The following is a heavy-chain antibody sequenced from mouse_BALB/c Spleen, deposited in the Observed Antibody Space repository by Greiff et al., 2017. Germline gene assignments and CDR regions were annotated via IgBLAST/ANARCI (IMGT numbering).Heavy chain of an antibody. J-gene: IGHJ1*03. CDR2: IYPGDGDT. D-gene: IGHD2-1*01. V-gene: IGHV1-82*01. CDR1: GYAFSSSW. CDR3: ARGGNYGRYFDV. Sequence: VQLQQSGPELVKPGASVKISCKASGYAFSSSWMNWVKQRPGQGLEWIGRIYPGDGDTNYNGKFKGKATLTADKSSSTAYMQLSSLTSVDSAVYFCARGGNYGRYFDVWGRTTVTVSS.